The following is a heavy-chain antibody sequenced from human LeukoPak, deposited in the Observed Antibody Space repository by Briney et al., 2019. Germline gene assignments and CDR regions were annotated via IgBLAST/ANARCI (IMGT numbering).Heavy chain of an antibody. CDR1: GGSISSSSYY. J-gene: IGHJ6*03. V-gene: IGHV4-39*01. Sequence: SETLSLTCTVSGGSISSSSYYWGWIRQPPGKGLEGIGSIYYSGSTYYNPSLKSRVTISVDTSKNQFSLKLSSVTAADTAVYYCARHSSCSGGSCYSGYYYYYMDVWGKGTTVTVSS. CDR2: IYYSGST. D-gene: IGHD2-15*01. CDR3: ARHSSCSGGSCYSGYYYYYMDV.